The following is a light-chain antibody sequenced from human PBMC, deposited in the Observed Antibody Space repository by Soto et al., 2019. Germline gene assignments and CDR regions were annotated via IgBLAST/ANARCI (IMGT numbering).Light chain of an antibody. CDR2: DTS. CDR3: QQRINWPET. V-gene: IGKV3-11*01. CDR1: QSVGSH. Sequence: EVLLTQSPATLSLSPGQRATLSCRASQSVGSHLAWYRQKPGQAPRLLIFDTSNRATGIPDRFSASGSGTDFTLTISSLEPEDSAVYFCQQRINWPETFGQGTKLEIK. J-gene: IGKJ2*01.